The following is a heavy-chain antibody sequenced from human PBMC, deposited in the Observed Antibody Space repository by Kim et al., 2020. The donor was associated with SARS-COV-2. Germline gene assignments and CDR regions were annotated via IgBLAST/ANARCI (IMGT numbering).Heavy chain of an antibody. CDR2: ISSSSSYI. Sequence: GGSLRLSCAASGLTFSSYSMNWVRQAPGKGLEWVSSISSSSSYIYYADSVKGRFTISRDNAKNSLYLQMNSLRAEDTAVYYCARDVGGIVLMVYASYGMDVWGQGTTVTVSS. CDR1: GLTFSSYS. CDR3: ARDVGGIVLMVYASYGMDV. D-gene: IGHD2-8*01. V-gene: IGHV3-21*01. J-gene: IGHJ6*02.